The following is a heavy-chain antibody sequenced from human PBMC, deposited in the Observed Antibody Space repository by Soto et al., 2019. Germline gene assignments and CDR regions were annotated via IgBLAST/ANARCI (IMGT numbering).Heavy chain of an antibody. CDR1: GGTFSSYT. V-gene: IGHV1-69*02. Sequence: QVQLVQSGAEVKKPGSSVKVSCKASGGTFSSYTISWVRQAPGHGLEWMGRIIPILGIANYAQKFQCRVTITADKSTSTAYMELSSLRSEDRSVYYCARVGFSSVSNTGPLDYWGQGTLVTVSS. CDR3: ARVGFSSVSNTGPLDY. D-gene: IGHD4-17*01. CDR2: IIPILGIA. J-gene: IGHJ4*02.